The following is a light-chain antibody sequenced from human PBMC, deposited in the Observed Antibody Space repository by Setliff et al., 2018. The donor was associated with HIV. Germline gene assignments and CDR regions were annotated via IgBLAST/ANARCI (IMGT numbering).Light chain of an antibody. CDR1: QRVSSSY. CDR3: QQYGSSPQT. V-gene: IGKV3-20*01. CDR2: GAS. Sequence: EIVLTQSPGTLSSSPGERATLSCRANQRVSSSYLAWYQHKPAQAPRLLIYGASSRATGIPDRFSGSGSGTDFTLTISRLEPEDFAVYYCQQYGSSPQTFGQGTKVDIK. J-gene: IGKJ1*01.